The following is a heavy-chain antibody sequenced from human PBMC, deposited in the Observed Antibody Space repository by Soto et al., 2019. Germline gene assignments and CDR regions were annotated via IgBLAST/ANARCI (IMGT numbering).Heavy chain of an antibody. CDR3: ARDPKTSGGQHWAFNYFDS. CDR1: GFRFSISP. J-gene: IGHJ4*02. Sequence: GGSLRLSCAASGFRFSISPMHWVRQAPGKGPEWVALISYDGTNKFYADSVKGRFTISRDNSKSMLYLQVDSLRPEDAAVYYCARDPKTSGGQHWAFNYFDSWGQGTLVTVSS. CDR2: ISYDGTNK. V-gene: IGHV3-30-3*01. D-gene: IGHD7-27*01.